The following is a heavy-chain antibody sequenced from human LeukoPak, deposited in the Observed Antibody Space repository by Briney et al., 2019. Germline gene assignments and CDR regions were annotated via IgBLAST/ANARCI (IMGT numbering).Heavy chain of an antibody. D-gene: IGHD1-1*01. CDR3: ARVSTGPV. CDR1: GFTFSNFN. Sequence: GGSLRVSCVGSGFTFSNFNMNWVRQAPGKGLEWVSSISSTDNNIPYADSVKGRFTISRDNAQKSLYLQMNSLRVEDSAVYYCARVSTGPVWGQGTLVTDSS. CDR2: ISSTDNNI. V-gene: IGHV3-21*01. J-gene: IGHJ4*02.